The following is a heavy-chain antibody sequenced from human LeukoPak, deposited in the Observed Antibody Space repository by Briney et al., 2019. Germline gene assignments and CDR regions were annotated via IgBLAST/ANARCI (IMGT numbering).Heavy chain of an antibody. V-gene: IGHV1-69*06. J-gene: IGHJ6*03. D-gene: IGHD3-10*01. CDR3: ARATHDHLFVSGYYYFLDV. CDR2: IIPNFGGA. Sequence: SVKVSCKASGATFSSYAISWVRQAPGQGLGCMGGIIPNFGGANYAQKFQGRVTITADKSTSTAYMELSSLGSEDTPVDYCARATHDHLFVSGYYYFLDVWGKGPTVTVSS. CDR1: GATFSSYA.